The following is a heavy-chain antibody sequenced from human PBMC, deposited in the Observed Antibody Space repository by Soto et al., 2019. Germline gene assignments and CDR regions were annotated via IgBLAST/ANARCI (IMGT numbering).Heavy chain of an antibody. Sequence: GESLKISCAASGFTFSSYSMNWVRQAPGKGLEWVSSISSSSSYIYYADSVKGRFTISRDNAKNSLYLQMNSLRAEDTAVYYCARGKLYDSSGYYANYYYYGMDVWGQGTTVTVSS. D-gene: IGHD3-22*01. J-gene: IGHJ6*02. V-gene: IGHV3-21*01. CDR3: ARGKLYDSSGYYANYYYYGMDV. CDR2: ISSSSSYI. CDR1: GFTFSSYS.